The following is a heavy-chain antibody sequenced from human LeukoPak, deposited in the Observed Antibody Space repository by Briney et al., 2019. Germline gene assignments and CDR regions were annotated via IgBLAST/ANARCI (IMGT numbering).Heavy chain of an antibody. CDR2: IKSKTDGGTT. Sequence: GGSLRLSCAASGFTFSNAWMSWVRQAPGKGLEWVGRIKSKTDGGTTDYAAPVKGRFTISRDDSKTTLYLQMNSLRAEDTAVYYCAKDRRSIDAFDIWGQGTMVTVSS. CDR3: AKDRRSIDAFDI. J-gene: IGHJ3*02. V-gene: IGHV3-15*01. CDR1: GFTFSNAW.